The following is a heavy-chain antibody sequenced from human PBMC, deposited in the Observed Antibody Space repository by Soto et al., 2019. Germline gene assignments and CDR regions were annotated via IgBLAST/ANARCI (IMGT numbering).Heavy chain of an antibody. CDR1: GYSFTSYW. V-gene: IGHV5-51*01. CDR3: ARQGYYYGSGKPFDYYYYGMDV. D-gene: IGHD3-10*01. J-gene: IGHJ6*02. Sequence: PGESLNISCKGSGYSFTSYWIGLVRQMPGKGLEWMGIIYPGDSDTRYSPSFQGQVTISADKSISTAYLQWSSLKASDTAMYYCARQGYYYGSGKPFDYYYYGMDVWGQGTTVTVSS. CDR2: IYPGDSDT.